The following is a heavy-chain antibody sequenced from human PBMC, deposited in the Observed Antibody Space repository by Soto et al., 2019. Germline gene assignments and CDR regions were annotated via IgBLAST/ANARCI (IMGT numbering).Heavy chain of an antibody. CDR2: ISKSDYT. D-gene: IGHD2-2*01. J-gene: IGHJ4*02. CDR1: GFAFNNYG. CDR3: AREDSIIIPAVSDF. V-gene: IGHV3-21*01. Sequence: PGGSLRLSCTVSGFAFNNYGINWVRQAPGQGLEWVSSISKSDYTYYSDSVKGRFTISRDNAKNSMSLQMNTLRVEDTAVYYCAREDSIIIPAVSDFWGPGTLVTVSS.